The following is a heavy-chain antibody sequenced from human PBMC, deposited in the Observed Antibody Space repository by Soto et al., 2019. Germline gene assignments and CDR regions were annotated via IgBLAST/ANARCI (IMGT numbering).Heavy chain of an antibody. CDR1: GFTFSSYS. CDR2: ISSSSSTI. V-gene: IGHV3-48*02. D-gene: IGHD6-13*01. Sequence: EVQLVESGGGLVQPGGSLRLSCAASGFTFSSYSMNWVRQAPGKGLEWVSYISSSSSTIYYADSVKGRFTISRDNAKNSLYLQMNSLRDEDTAVYYCARDLVAFRSGYSSRGSTFDYWGQGTLVTVSS. CDR3: ARDLVAFRSGYSSRGSTFDY. J-gene: IGHJ4*02.